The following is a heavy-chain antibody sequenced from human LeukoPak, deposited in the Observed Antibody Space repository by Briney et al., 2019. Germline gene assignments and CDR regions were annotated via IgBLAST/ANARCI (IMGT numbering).Heavy chain of an antibody. V-gene: IGHV1-2*02. CDR1: GYTFTGYY. CDR3: SREDY. Sequence: ASAKVSCKASGYTFTGYYLHWMRQAPGQGLEWVGWINPNSGVTNYAQKFQGRVSMTSDTSINTVYMELSRLRSDDTAVYYCSREDYWGQGTLVTVSS. CDR2: INPNSGVT. J-gene: IGHJ4*02.